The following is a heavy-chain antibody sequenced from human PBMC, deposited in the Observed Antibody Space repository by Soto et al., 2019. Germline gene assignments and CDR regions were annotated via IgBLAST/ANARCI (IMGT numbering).Heavy chain of an antibody. J-gene: IGHJ4*02. CDR1: GFTFSSYW. D-gene: IGHD3-3*01. CDR2: IKQDGSEK. V-gene: IGHV3-7*01. CDR3: ARVRRFLEWLFESPSLFDY. Sequence: GGSLRLSCAASGFTFSSYWMSWVRQAPGKGLEWVANIKQDGSEKYYVDSVKGRFTISRDNAKNSLYLQMNSLRAEDTAVYYCARVRRFLEWLFESPSLFDYWGQGTLVTVSS.